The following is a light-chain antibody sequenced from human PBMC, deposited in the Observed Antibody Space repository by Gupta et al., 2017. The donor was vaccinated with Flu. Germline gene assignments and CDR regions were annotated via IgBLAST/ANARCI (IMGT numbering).Light chain of an antibody. CDR1: SLRSYY. Sequence: SSELTQDPAVSVALGQTVRITCQGDSLRSYYASWYQQKPGQAPVLVIYGKNNRPSGIPDRFSGSSSGNTASLTITGAQAEDEADYYCNSRDSSGNHWGLGGGTKLTVL. CDR3: NSRDSSGNHWG. V-gene: IGLV3-19*01. J-gene: IGLJ3*02. CDR2: GKN.